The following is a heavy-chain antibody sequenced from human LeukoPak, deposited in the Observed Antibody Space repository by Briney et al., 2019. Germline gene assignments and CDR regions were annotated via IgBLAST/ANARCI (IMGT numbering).Heavy chain of an antibody. CDR1: GFTVSSNY. CDR3: ARDSKYYYDSSGGDAFDI. D-gene: IGHD3-22*01. CDR2: ISSSSSYI. Sequence: GGSLRLSCAASGFTVSSNYMSWVRQAPGKGLEWVSSISSSSSYIYYADSVKGRFTISRDNAKNSLYLQMNSLRAEDTAVYYCARDSKYYYDSSGGDAFDIWGQGTMVTVSS. V-gene: IGHV3-21*01. J-gene: IGHJ3*02.